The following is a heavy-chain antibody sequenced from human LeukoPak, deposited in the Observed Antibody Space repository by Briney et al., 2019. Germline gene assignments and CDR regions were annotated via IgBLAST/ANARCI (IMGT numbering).Heavy chain of an antibody. V-gene: IGHV3-33*07. CDR1: GFTFSRYS. D-gene: IGHD6-13*01. J-gene: IGHJ3*02. CDR2: IWFDGSHE. CDR3: ARDSGSHSTRHEAFDI. Sequence: PGGSLRLSCAASGFTFSRYSINWVRQAPGKGLEWVAVIWFDGSHEYYVDSVKGRFTISRDNSKNTLYLQMNSLRAEDTAVYFCARDSGSHSTRHEAFDIWGQGTMVTVSS.